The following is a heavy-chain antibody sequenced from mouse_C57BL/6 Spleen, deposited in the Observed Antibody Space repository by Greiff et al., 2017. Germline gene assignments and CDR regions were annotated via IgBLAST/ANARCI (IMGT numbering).Heavy chain of an antibody. CDR2: IWTGGGT. D-gene: IGHD2-12*01. Sequence: VKLAESGPGLVAPSPCLSITCTASGFTLTSYAISWVRQPPGKGLEWLGVIWTGGGTNYNSALKSRQSISNDNSKSQVFLKMNSLQADDTARYYCAREAPIYDWYFGVWGTGTTVTVSS. J-gene: IGHJ1*03. CDR3: AREAPIYDWYFGV. V-gene: IGHV2-9-1*01. CDR1: GFTLTSYA.